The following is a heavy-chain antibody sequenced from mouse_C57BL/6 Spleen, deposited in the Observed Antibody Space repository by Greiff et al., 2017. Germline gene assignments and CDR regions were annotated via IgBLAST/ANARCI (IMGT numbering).Heavy chain of an antibody. CDR2: IDPETGGT. D-gene: IGHD2-4*01. V-gene: IGHV1-15*01. Sequence: QVQLQQSGAELVRPGASVTLSCKASGYTFTDYEMHWVKQTPVHGLEWIGAIDPETGGTAYNQKFKGKAILTADKSSSTAYMELRSLTSEDSAVYYCTSGDYDTSYFDVWGTGTTVTVSS. CDR3: TSGDYDTSYFDV. CDR1: GYTFTDYE. J-gene: IGHJ1*03.